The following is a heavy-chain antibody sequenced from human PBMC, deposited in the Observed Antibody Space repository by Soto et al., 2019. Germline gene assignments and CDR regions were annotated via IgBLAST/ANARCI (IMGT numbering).Heavy chain of an antibody. CDR3: ARQRGASFDP. J-gene: IGHJ5*02. CDR2: INHSGST. V-gene: IGHV4-34*01. Sequence: PSETLSLTCAVYGGSFSGYYWSWIRQPPGKGLGWIGEINHSGSTNYNPSLKSRVTISVDTSKNQFSLKLSSVTAADTAVYYCARQRGASFDPWGQGTLVTVSS. CDR1: GGSFSGYY. D-gene: IGHD2-15*01.